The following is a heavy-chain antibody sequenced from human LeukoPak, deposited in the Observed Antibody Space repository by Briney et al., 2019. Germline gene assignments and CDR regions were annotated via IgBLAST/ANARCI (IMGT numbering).Heavy chain of an antibody. CDR2: ISPYNGNT. CDR3: ARVECSSTSCYNVWFDP. CDR1: GGTFSSYA. Sequence: ASVKVSCKASGGTFSSYAISRVRQAPGQGPEWMGWISPYNGNTNYAQKLQGRVTMTTDTSTYTAYMELRSLRSDDTAVYYCARVECSSTSCYNVWFDPWGQGTLVSVSS. J-gene: IGHJ5*02. D-gene: IGHD2-2*02. V-gene: IGHV1-18*01.